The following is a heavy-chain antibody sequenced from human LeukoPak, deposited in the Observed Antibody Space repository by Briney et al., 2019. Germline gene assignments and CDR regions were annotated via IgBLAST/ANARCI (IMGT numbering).Heavy chain of an antibody. V-gene: IGHV3-23*01. CDR3: AKDAGGAGASTFDY. J-gene: IGHJ4*02. D-gene: IGHD3-10*01. CDR2: IGGRGGSI. Sequence: GGSLRLSCAASGFTFSSHTMSWVRQAPGKGLEWVSTIGGRGGSIYYADAVKGRFTISRDNSKNTLSLQMNSLRAEDTAIYYCAKDAGGAGASTFDYWGQGTLVTVSS. CDR1: GFTFSSHT.